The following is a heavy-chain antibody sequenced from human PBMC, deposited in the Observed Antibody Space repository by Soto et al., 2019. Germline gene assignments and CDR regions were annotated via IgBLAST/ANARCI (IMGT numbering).Heavy chain of an antibody. CDR2: FDPEDGET. Sequence: ASGKVSGKVSGYTLTELSMHWVRQAPGKGLEWMGGFDPEDGETIYAQKFQGRVTMTEDTSTDTAYMELSSLRSEDTAVYYCATLIRKNYYGSGAFDIWGQGTMVTVSS. V-gene: IGHV1-24*01. CDR3: ATLIRKNYYGSGAFDI. D-gene: IGHD3-10*01. J-gene: IGHJ3*02. CDR1: GYTLTELS.